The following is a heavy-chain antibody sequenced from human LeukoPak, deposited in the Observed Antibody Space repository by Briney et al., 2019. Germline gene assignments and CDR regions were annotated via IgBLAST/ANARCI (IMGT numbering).Heavy chain of an antibody. J-gene: IGHJ4*02. CDR2: IHQDGNEK. CDR3: AWDPALGKFDY. D-gene: IGHD7-27*01. V-gene: IGHV3-7*04. Sequence: PGGSLRLSCAASGFTFSTYWMSWVRQAPGRGLEWVANIHQDGNEKYYVDSVKGRFTISRDNAKNSLYLQMNSLTAEDTALYYCAWDPALGKFDYWGQGTLVTVSS. CDR1: GFTFSTYW.